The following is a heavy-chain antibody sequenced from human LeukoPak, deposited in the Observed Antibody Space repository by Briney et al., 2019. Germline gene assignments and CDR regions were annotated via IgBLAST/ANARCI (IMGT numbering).Heavy chain of an antibody. D-gene: IGHD4-11*01. Sequence: ASVKVSCKASGYTFTSHYMHWVRQAPGQGLEWMGIINPSGGSTSYAQKFQGRVTMTRDTSTSTVYMELSSLRSEDTAVYYCARATVTTVWYYGMDVWGQGTTVTVSS. V-gene: IGHV1-46*01. CDR1: GYTFTSHY. J-gene: IGHJ6*02. CDR3: ARATVTTVWYYGMDV. CDR2: INPSGGST.